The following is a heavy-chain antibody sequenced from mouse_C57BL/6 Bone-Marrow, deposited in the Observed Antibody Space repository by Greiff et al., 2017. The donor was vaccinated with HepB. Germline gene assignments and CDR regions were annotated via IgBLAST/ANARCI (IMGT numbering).Heavy chain of an antibody. CDR2: INYDGSST. J-gene: IGHJ1*03. CDR3: ARLWGYFDV. D-gene: IGHD1-1*02. V-gene: IGHV5-16*01. Sequence: EVQLVESEGGLVQPGSSMKLSCTASGFTFSDYYMAWVRQVPEKGLEWVANINYDGSSTYYLDSLKSRFIISRDNAKNILYLQMSSLKSEDTATYYCARLWGYFDVWGTGTTVTVSS. CDR1: GFTFSDYY.